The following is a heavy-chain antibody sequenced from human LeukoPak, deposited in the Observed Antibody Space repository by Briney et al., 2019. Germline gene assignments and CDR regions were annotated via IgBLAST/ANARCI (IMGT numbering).Heavy chain of an antibody. J-gene: IGHJ3*02. V-gene: IGHV4-39*01. CDR3: ARLYITIFGVVPYDAFDI. Sequence: PSETLSLTCTVSGGSISSSSYYWGWIRQPPGKGLEWIGSIYYSGSAYYNPSLKSRVTISVDTSKNQFSLELSSVTAADTAVYYCARLYITIFGVVPYDAFDIWGQGTMVTVSS. CDR2: IYYSGSA. CDR1: GGSISSSSYY. D-gene: IGHD3-3*01.